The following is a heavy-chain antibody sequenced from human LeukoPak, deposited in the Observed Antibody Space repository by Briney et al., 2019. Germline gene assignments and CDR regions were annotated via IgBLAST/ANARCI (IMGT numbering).Heavy chain of an antibody. V-gene: IGHV5-10-1*01. J-gene: IGHJ4*02. CDR2: IDPSDSYT. D-gene: IGHD2-2*01. CDR1: GYYFTNYW. CDR3: ARALCSSTSCYENY. Sequence: GEPLKISCKGSGYYFTNYWISWVRQMTGKGLEWMGRIDPSDSYTNYSPSFQGHVTMSVDKSISTAYLQWSSLKASDTAMYYCARALCSSTSCYENYWGQGTLVTVSS.